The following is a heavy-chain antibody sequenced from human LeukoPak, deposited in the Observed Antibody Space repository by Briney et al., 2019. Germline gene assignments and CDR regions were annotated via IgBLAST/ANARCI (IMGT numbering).Heavy chain of an antibody. CDR1: GFTFRDYE. J-gene: IGHJ4*02. CDR3: AREGTGYYDSSGYPGYDY. CDR2: ISSSASSI. D-gene: IGHD3-22*01. V-gene: IGHV3-48*03. Sequence: GGSLRLSCAASGFTFRDYEMNWVRQAPGKGLEWVSYISSSASSIYYADSVKGRFTISRHNAKNSLYLQMNSLRVEDTAVYYCAREGTGYYDSSGYPGYDYWGQGTLVTVSS.